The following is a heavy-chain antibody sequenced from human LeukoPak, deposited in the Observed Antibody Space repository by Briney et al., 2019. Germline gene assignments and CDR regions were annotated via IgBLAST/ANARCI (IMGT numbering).Heavy chain of an antibody. J-gene: IGHJ4*02. CDR1: GYTFTSYY. CDR3: ARGRSRVVVPVAMGGFDY. CDR2: INPSGGST. D-gene: IGHD2-2*01. Sequence: GAAVKVSCKASGYTFTSYYMHWVRQAPGQGLEWMGIINPSGGSTSYAQKFQGRVTMTRDTSTSTVYMELSSLRSEDTAVYYCARGRSRVVVPVAMGGFDYWGQGTLVTVSS. V-gene: IGHV1-46*01.